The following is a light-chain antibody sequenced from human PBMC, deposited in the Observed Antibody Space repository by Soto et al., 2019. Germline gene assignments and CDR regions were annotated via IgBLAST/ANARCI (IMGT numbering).Light chain of an antibody. CDR2: DVS. CDR3: CSLTTSHTFV. J-gene: IGLJ1*01. CDR1: ISYVCGYNY. Sequence: QSPLTDLAYVSWSPRHAITISCAVGISYVCGYNYVSWYQYHPGKAPKLMIYDVSNRPSGVSNRFSGSKSGNSASLTISGLQADDEADYYCCSLTTSHTFVFGSGTKVTGL. V-gene: IGLV2-14*01.